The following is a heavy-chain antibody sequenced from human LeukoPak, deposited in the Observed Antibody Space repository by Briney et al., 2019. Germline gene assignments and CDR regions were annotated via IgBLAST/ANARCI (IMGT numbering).Heavy chain of an antibody. J-gene: IGHJ4*02. CDR2: IYYSGST. CDR1: GGSISSYY. Sequence: SETLSLTCTVSGGSISSYYWSWIRQPPGKGLEWIGYIYYSGSTNYNPSLKSRVTISVDTSKNQFSLKLSSVTAADTAVYYCAREGSSSWSAHPSYFDYWGQGTLVTVSS. CDR3: AREGSSSWSAHPSYFDY. D-gene: IGHD6-13*01. V-gene: IGHV4-59*01.